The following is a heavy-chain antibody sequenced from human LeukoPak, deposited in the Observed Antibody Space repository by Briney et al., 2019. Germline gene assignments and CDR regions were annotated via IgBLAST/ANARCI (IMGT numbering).Heavy chain of an antibody. Sequence: GGSLRLSCAASGFTFSSYAMSWVRQAPGKGLEWVSAISGSGGSTYYADSVKGRFTISRDNSKNTLYLQMNSLRAEDTAVYYCAKVKLYRSGYPSYYFDYWGQGTLVTVSS. CDR1: GFTFSSYA. V-gene: IGHV3-23*01. D-gene: IGHD3-22*01. J-gene: IGHJ4*02. CDR3: AKVKLYRSGYPSYYFDY. CDR2: ISGSGGST.